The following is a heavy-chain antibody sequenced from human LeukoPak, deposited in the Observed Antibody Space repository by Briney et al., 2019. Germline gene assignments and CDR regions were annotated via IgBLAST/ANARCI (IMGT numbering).Heavy chain of an antibody. D-gene: IGHD5-18*01. V-gene: IGHV3-33*01. CDR1: GFTFSSHG. J-gene: IGHJ4*02. CDR3: ARNDKGNSYGYSIDY. Sequence: SRGSLRLSCAASGFTFSSHGMHWVRQAPGKGLEWVAVIWYDGSNKYYADSVKGRFTISRDNSKNTLYLQMNSLRAEDTAVYYCARNDKGNSYGYSIDYWGQGTLVTVSS. CDR2: IWYDGSNK.